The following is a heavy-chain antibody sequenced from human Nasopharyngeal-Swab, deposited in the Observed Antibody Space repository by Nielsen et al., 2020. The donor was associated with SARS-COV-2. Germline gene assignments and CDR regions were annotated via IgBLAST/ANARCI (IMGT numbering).Heavy chain of an antibody. CDR3: AKEGGEAAAGTALYYYYGMDV. J-gene: IGHJ6*02. Sequence: GGSLRLSCAASGFTFSDYYMSWIRQAPGKGLEWVSYISSSGSTIYYADSVKGRFTISRDNSKNTLYLQMNSLRAEDTAVYYCAKEGGEAAAGTALYYYYGMDVWGQGTTVTVSS. CDR1: GFTFSDYY. V-gene: IGHV3-11*01. CDR2: ISSSGSTI. D-gene: IGHD6-13*01.